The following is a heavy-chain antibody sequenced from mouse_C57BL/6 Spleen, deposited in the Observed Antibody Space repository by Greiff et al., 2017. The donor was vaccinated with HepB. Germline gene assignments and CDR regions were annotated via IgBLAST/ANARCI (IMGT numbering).Heavy chain of an antibody. CDR2: INPSTGGT. CDR1: GYSFTGYY. J-gene: IGHJ2*01. V-gene: IGHV1-42*01. CDR3: ARWGNYVGY. Sequence: EVQLQQSGPELVKPGASVKISCKASGYSFTGYYMNWVKQSPEKSLEWIGEINPSTGGTTYNQKFKAKATLTVDKSSSTAYMQLKSLTSEDSAVYYCARWGNYVGYWGQGTTLTVSS.